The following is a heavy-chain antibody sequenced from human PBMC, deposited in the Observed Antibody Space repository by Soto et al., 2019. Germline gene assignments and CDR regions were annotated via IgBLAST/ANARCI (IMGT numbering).Heavy chain of an antibody. CDR1: GFTFTRYS. J-gene: IGHJ4*02. CDR2: ISSTTNYK. Sequence: GGSLRLSCAASGFTFTRYSMNWVRQAPGKGLEWVSSISSTTNYKYYGDSMKGRLTISRDNAKNSLYLEMNSLRAEDTAVYHCARESEDLTSNFDYWGQGTLVTVSS. CDR3: ARESEDLTSNFDY. V-gene: IGHV3-21*06.